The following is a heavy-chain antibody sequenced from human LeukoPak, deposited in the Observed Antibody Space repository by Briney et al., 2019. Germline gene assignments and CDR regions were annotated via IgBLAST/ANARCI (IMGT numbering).Heavy chain of an antibody. Sequence: GGSLRLSCAASGFTFSSYGMHWARQAPGKGLEWVAFIRVDGSNKYYADSVKGRLTISRDNSKNTLYLRMHSLRDEVTAVYYCAKGQYYNILTGFYVRRGLDYWGQGTLVTVSS. CDR1: GFTFSSYG. V-gene: IGHV3-30*02. J-gene: IGHJ4*02. D-gene: IGHD3-9*01. CDR2: IRVDGSNK. CDR3: AKGQYYNILTGFYVRRGLDY.